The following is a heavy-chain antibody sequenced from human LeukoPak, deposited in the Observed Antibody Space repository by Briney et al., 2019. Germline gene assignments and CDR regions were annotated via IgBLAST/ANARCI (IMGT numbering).Heavy chain of an antibody. V-gene: IGHV4-39*07. D-gene: IGHD6-19*01. J-gene: IGHJ5*02. Sequence: GSLRLSCAASGFTVSSNYMNWVRQAPGKGLEWIGSIYYSGSTYYNPSLKSRVTISVDTSKNQFSLKLSSVTAADTAVYYCARARDSSGWYVSYWFDPWGQGTLVTVSS. CDR1: GFTVSSNY. CDR3: ARARDSSGWYVSYWFDP. CDR2: IYYSGST.